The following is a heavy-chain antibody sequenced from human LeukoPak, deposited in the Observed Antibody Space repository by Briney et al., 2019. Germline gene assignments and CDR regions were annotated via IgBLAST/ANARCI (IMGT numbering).Heavy chain of an antibody. CDR2: ISSSSSYI. V-gene: IGHV3-21*01. CDR1: GFTFSSYS. CDR3: ARNANTALGYCSSTSCSGVWFDP. Sequence: GGSLRLSCAASGFTFSSYSMNWVREAPGKGLKWVSSISSSSSYIYYADSVKGRFTISRDNAKNSLYLQMNSLRAEDTAVYYCARNANTALGYCSSTSCSGVWFDPWGQGTLVTVSS. J-gene: IGHJ5*02. D-gene: IGHD2-2*01.